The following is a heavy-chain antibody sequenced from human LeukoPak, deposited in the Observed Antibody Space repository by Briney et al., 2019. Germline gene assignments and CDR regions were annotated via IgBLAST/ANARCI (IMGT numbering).Heavy chain of an antibody. CDR3: ARGYLNGGSDS. D-gene: IGHD1-1*01. V-gene: IGHV6-1*01. J-gene: IGHJ4*02. Sequence: SQTLSLTCTISGDSVSSSTTGWNWIRQSPSRGLEWLGRTYYKSSWSYDYAVSVKSRITVYPDTSKNQFSLLLNSVTPEDTAVYYCARGYLNGGSDSWGQGTLVTVSS. CDR1: GDSVSSSTTG. CDR2: TYYKSSWSY.